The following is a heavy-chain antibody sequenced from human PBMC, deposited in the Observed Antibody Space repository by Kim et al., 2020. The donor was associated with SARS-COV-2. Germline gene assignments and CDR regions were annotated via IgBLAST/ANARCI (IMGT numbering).Heavy chain of an antibody. CDR3: ARDLLDMATTRFYGLDV. Sequence: VKGRFTISRDNSNNTLYLQMSSLRPDDTAVYYCARDLLDMATTRFYGLDVWGHGTTVTVSS. J-gene: IGHJ6*02. V-gene: IGHV3-30*15. D-gene: IGHD5-12*01.